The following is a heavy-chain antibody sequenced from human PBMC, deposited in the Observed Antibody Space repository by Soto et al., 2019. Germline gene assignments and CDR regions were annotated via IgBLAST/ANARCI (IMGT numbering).Heavy chain of an antibody. D-gene: IGHD4-17*01. V-gene: IGHV4-59*01. Sequence: SETLSLTCTVSGDSIGGYYWTWIRQAPGKGLEWIGYVHYSGSTHYTPSLKSRVTISVDMSKNQFSLKLNSVTAADTAIYFCARNHYGDPPLNNWFDPWGQGTLVTVSS. CDR3: ARNHYGDPPLNNWFDP. J-gene: IGHJ5*02. CDR2: VHYSGST. CDR1: GDSIGGYY.